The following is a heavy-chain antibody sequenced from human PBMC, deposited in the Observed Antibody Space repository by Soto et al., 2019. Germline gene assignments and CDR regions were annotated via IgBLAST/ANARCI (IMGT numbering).Heavy chain of an antibody. CDR2: INPDNGNT. CDR1: GYTFTRYT. D-gene: IGHD2-15*01. CDR3: ARGIATGQLDP. V-gene: IGHV1-3*01. J-gene: IGHJ5*02. Sequence: ASVKVSCKASGYTFTRYTMNWVRQAPGQRLDWMGWINPDNGNTKSSQKFQDRVIITRDASASTAYMDLSSLRSEDTAVYYCARGIATGQLDPWGQGTLVTVPS.